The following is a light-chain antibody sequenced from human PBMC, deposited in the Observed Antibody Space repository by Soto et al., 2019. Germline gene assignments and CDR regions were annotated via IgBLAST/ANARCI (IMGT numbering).Light chain of an antibody. CDR2: ANS. V-gene: IGLV1-40*01. J-gene: IGLJ1*01. CDR3: QSYDSSLYGYG. CDR1: SSSIGAGYD. Sequence: QSVLTQPPSVSGAPGQRVTISCAGRSSSIGAGYDVHWYQQLPGAAPKLLIYANSNRPSGVPDRFSGFKSGTSASLAITGLQAEDEADYYGQSYDSSLYGYGFGSGTKVTVL.